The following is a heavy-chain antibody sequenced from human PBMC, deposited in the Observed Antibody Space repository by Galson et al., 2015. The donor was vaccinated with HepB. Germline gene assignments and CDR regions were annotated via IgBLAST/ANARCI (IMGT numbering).Heavy chain of an antibody. CDR1: GFTFSTYG. D-gene: IGHD2-2*01. J-gene: IGHJ6*03. CDR2: ISYDGSNK. V-gene: IGHV3-30*18. CDR3: AKAYCSSANCYVYYYYYMDV. Sequence: SLRLSCAASGFTFSTYGMHWVRQSPGKGLEWVAVISYDGSNKYYADSVKGRFTISRDTSKNTLYLQMNSLRAEDTAVYYCAKAYCSSANCYVYYYYYMDVWGKGTTVTVSS.